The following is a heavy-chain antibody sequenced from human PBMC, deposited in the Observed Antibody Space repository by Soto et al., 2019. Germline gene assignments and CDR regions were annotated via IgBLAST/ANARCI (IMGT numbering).Heavy chain of an antibody. CDR2: ISSSSSTI. Sequence: EVQLVESGGGLVQPGGSLRLSCAASGFTFSSYSMNWVRQAPGKGLEWVSYISSSSSTIYYADSVKGRFTISRDNAKNSRYLQMNSLRAEDTAVYYCARSVWFGELLPQPYYYYGMDVWGQGTTVTVSS. J-gene: IGHJ6*02. CDR1: GFTFSSYS. CDR3: ARSVWFGELLPQPYYYYGMDV. D-gene: IGHD3-10*01. V-gene: IGHV3-48*01.